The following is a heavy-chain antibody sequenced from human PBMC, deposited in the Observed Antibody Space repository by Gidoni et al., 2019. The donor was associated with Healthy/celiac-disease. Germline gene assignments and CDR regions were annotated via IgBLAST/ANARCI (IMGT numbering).Heavy chain of an antibody. CDR1: GFTFSSYA. J-gene: IGHJ3*02. CDR2: ISYNGSNK. Sequence: QVQLVESGGGVVQPGRSLRLSCAASGFTFSSYAMNWVRQAPGKGREWMAVISYNGSNKYYADSVKGRFTISRDNSKNTLYLQMNSLRAEDTAVYYCARGIGLDAFDIWGQGTMVTVSS. V-gene: IGHV3-30*04. D-gene: IGHD3-16*01. CDR3: ARGIGLDAFDI.